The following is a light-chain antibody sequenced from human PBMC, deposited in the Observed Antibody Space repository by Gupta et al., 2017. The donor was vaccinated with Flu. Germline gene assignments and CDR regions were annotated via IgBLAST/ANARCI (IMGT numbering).Light chain of an antibody. CDR3: MQGKHWPWT. CDR2: KGS. V-gene: IGKV2-30*02. CDR1: QSREHSDGTTY. J-gene: IGKJ1*01. Sequence: VILGKPASISCRSSQSREHSDGTTYLNWFQQRPGQSPRRLIYKGSTRDSGVPDRFSDSGSDTDFTLKISRVEAEDVGVYYCMQGKHWPWTFGQGTKVEVK.